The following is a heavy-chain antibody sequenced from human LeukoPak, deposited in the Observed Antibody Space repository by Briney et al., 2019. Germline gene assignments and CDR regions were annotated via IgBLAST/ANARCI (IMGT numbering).Heavy chain of an antibody. CDR2: ISPSGGTT. Sequence: ASVTVSFMASGYTFSNYFIHWVRPAPGHGLDGMGIISPSGGTTSYAQEFQGRVTMTRDTSTSTVYMELSSLRSQDTAVYYCGRVTLYAFDIWGQGTMVTVS. CDR1: GYTFSNYF. J-gene: IGHJ3*02. V-gene: IGHV1-46*01. CDR3: GRVTLYAFDI. D-gene: IGHD4-23*01.